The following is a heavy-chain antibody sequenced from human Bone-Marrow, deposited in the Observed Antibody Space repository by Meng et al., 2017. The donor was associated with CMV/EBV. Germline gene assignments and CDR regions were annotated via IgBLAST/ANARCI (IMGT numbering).Heavy chain of an antibody. J-gene: IGHJ3*02. CDR3: ARGDDAFDI. Sequence: SETLSLTCAVYGGSFSGYYWTWIRQPPGKGLEWIGEINHSGSTNYNPSLKSRVTISVDTSKNQFSLKLSSVTAADTAVYYCARGDDAFDIWGQGTTVTVSS. V-gene: IGHV4-34*01. CDR1: GGSFSGYY. CDR2: INHSGST.